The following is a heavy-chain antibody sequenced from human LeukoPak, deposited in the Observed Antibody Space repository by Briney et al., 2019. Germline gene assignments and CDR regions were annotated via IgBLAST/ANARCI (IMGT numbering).Heavy chain of an antibody. V-gene: IGHV4-39*01. CDR2: IYYSGST. CDR3: ARHQSYFDVLTGYSFDY. Sequence: SETLSLTCTVSGGSISSSSYYWGWIRQPPGKGLEWIGNIYYSGSTYHNPSLKSRVTISVDTSKNQFSLRLSSVTAADTAVYYCARHQSYFDVLTGYSFDYWGQGTLVTVSS. J-gene: IGHJ4*02. CDR1: GGSISSSSYY. D-gene: IGHD3-9*01.